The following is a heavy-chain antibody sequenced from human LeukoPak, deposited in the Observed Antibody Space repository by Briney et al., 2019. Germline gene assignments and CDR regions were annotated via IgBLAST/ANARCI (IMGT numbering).Heavy chain of an antibody. V-gene: IGHV4-34*01. D-gene: IGHD3-10*01. Sequence: SETLSLTCVLYGGSSSGYYWSWIRQPPGKGLEWIGEINHSGSTNYNPSLKSRVTISVDTSKNQFSLKLSSVTAADTAVYYCARRGPPRTMLRGVKSGWFDPWGQGTLVTVSS. CDR2: INHSGST. J-gene: IGHJ5*02. CDR3: ARRGPPRTMLRGVKSGWFDP. CDR1: GGSSSGYY.